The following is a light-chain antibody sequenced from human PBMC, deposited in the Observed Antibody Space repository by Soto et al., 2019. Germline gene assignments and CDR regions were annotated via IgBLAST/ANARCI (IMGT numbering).Light chain of an antibody. V-gene: IGLV2-23*01. Sequence: QSALTQPASVSGSPGQSITISCTGTRSDIGRYNLVSWYQQHPGKAPKLIIYEDIERPSGVSDRFSGSKSGNTASLTISGLQTVDEADYYCCSYAGGASVVFGGGTKLTVL. CDR2: EDI. CDR3: CSYAGGASVV. J-gene: IGLJ2*01. CDR1: RSDIGRYNL.